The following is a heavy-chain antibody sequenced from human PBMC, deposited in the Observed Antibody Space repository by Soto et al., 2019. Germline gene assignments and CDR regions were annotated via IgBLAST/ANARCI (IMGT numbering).Heavy chain of an antibody. V-gene: IGHV4-31*03. CDR3: ARSRRQSPNDY. Sequence: PSETLSLTCSVSGDSIDNTVFFWNWIRQHPEKGLEWIGYISSSGKTYYNPSLKSRVTMSLDTSRNQFSLKLSSVTAADTAVYYCARSRRQSPNDYWGQGTLVTVSS. CDR1: GDSIDNTVFF. J-gene: IGHJ4*02. CDR2: ISSSGKT.